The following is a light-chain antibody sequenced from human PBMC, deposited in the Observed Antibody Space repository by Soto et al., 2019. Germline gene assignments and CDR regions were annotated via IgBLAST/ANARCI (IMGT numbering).Light chain of an antibody. CDR3: SSYTSSSLVV. CDR1: RSDVGGYNY. CDR2: EVS. J-gene: IGLJ2*01. V-gene: IGLV2-14*01. Sequence: QSALTQPASVSGSPGQSITISCTGPRSDVGGYNYVSWYQQHPGKAPKLMIYEVSNRPSGVSNRFSGSKSGNTASLTISGLQAEDEADDYCSSYTSSSLVVFGGGTKVTVL.